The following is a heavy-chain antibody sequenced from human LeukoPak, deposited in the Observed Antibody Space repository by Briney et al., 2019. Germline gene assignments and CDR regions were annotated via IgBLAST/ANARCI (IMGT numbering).Heavy chain of an antibody. J-gene: IGHJ4*02. CDR1: GYSFTSYW. Sequence: GESLKISCKGSGYSFTSYWIGWVRQMPGKGLEWMGIINPGDSDTRYSPSFQGQVTISADKSISTAYLQWSSLKASDTAMYYCAREPDSSGYSFDYWGQGTLVTVSS. D-gene: IGHD3-22*01. CDR2: INPGDSDT. CDR3: AREPDSSGYSFDY. V-gene: IGHV5-51*01.